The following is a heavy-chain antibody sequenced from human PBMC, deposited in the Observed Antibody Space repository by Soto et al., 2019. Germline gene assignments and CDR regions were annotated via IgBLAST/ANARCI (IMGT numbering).Heavy chain of an antibody. V-gene: IGHV1-18*01. Sequence: ASVKVSCKASGGTFSTYTITWVRQAPGQGLEWMGWIGAYNGNTNYAQKLQGRVTMTTDTSTSTAYMELRSLRSDDTAVYYCARLYCISTSCYLGMDVWGQGTTVTVSS. D-gene: IGHD2-2*01. CDR2: IGAYNGNT. CDR3: ARLYCISTSCYLGMDV. CDR1: GGTFSTYT. J-gene: IGHJ6*02.